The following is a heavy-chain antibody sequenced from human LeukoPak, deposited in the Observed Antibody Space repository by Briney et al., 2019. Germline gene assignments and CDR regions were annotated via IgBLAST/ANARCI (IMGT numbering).Heavy chain of an antibody. D-gene: IGHD2-2*01. CDR3: ARGWGIPAPISWFDP. Sequence: SVTVSCKASGGSLSSNIIGWVRQAPGQGLEWMGGIVPIFGKTNYAQKFQGRVTITTDESSNTAFMELSSLRSDDTAIYYCARGWGIPAPISWFDPWGQGTLVTVSS. CDR1: GGSLSSNI. J-gene: IGHJ5*02. CDR2: IVPIFGKT. V-gene: IGHV1-69*05.